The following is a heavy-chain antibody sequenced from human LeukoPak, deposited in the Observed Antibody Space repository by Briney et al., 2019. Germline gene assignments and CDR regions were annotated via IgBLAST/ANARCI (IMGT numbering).Heavy chain of an antibody. CDR3: AKGVEMTTTSFDY. D-gene: IGHD5-24*01. V-gene: IGHV3-23*01. J-gene: IGHJ4*02. CDR2: VSGSGGGT. CDR1: GFTFSSYA. Sequence: PGGSLRLSCAASGFTFSSYAMTWVRQAPGKGLEWVSAVSGSGGGTYYADSVKGRFTISRDISKNTLSLQMNSLRAEDAAVYYCAKGVEMTTTSFDYWGQGTLVTVSS.